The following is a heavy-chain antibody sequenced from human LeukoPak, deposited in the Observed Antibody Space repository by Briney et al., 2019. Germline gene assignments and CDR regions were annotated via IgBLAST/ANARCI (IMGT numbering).Heavy chain of an antibody. V-gene: IGHV4-39*07. D-gene: IGHD3-10*01. CDR1: GGSISSSSYY. Sequence: SETLSLTCTVSGGSISSSSYYWGWIRQPPGKGLEWIGSIYYSGSTNYNPSLKSRVTISVDTSKNQFSLKLSSVTAADTAVYYCARGPRGVYWGQGTLVTVSS. CDR3: ARGPRGVY. J-gene: IGHJ4*02. CDR2: IYYSGST.